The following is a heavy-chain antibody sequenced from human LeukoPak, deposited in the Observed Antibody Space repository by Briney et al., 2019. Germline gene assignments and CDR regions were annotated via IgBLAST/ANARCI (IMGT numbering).Heavy chain of an antibody. Sequence: PSETLSLTCSVSGASISSYYWSWLRQPPGRGLEWIGYIYNGGSTYHNPSLKSRVTISMDTSKNQFYLKLTSVTAADTAVYYCARSQASGTYSGGYWGQGTLVTVSS. CDR1: GASISSYY. V-gene: IGHV4-59*08. J-gene: IGHJ4*02. CDR2: IYNGGST. D-gene: IGHD3-10*01. CDR3: ARSQASGTYSGGY.